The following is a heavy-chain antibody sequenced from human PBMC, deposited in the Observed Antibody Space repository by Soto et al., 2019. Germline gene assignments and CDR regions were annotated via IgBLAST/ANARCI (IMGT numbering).Heavy chain of an antibody. CDR2: TSSSSSYI. J-gene: IGHJ4*02. D-gene: IGHD3-3*01. Sequence: GGSLRLSCAASGFTFSSYSMNWVRQAPGKGLEWVSSTSSSSSYIYYADSVKGRFTISRDNAKNSLYLQMNSLRAEDTAVYYCARAYYDFWSGYYALSGWHLTTDYWGQGTLVTVSS. CDR3: ARAYYDFWSGYYALSGWHLTTDY. CDR1: GFTFSSYS. V-gene: IGHV3-21*01.